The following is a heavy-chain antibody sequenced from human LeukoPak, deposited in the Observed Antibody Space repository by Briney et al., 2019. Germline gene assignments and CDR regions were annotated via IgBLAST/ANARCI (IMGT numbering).Heavy chain of an antibody. Sequence: GASVKVSCKVSGYTLTELSMHWVRQAPGKGLEWMGGFDPEDGETIYAQKFQGRVTMTRNTSISTAYMELSSLRSEDTAVYYCARGGRPCSGGSCYLEWSDPWGQGTLVTVSS. CDR1: GYTLTELS. CDR2: FDPEDGET. J-gene: IGHJ5*02. V-gene: IGHV1-24*01. CDR3: ARGGRPCSGGSCYLEWSDP. D-gene: IGHD2-15*01.